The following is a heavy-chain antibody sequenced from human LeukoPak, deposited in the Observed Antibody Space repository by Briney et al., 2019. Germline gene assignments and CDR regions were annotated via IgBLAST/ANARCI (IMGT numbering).Heavy chain of an antibody. J-gene: IGHJ6*02. D-gene: IGHD4-11*01. CDR3: ARAAFGDSNYPDYYYYYGMDV. Sequence: EASVKVSCKASGYTFTGYYMHWVRQAPGQGLERMGRIIPILGIANYAQKFQGRVTITADKSTSTAYMELSSLRSEDTAVYYCARAAFGDSNYPDYYYYYGMDVWGQGTTVTVSS. CDR2: IIPILGIA. CDR1: GYTFTGYY. V-gene: IGHV1-69*02.